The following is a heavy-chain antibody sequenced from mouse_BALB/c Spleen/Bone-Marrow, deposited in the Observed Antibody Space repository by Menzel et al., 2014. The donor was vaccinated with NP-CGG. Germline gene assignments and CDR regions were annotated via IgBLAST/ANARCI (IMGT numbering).Heavy chain of an antibody. J-gene: IGHJ4*01. V-gene: IGHV1-12*01. CDR2: IYPGNGDT. CDR1: GYTFTNYN. Sequence: SGAELVKPGASVKMSCKASGYTFTNYNMHWVKQTPGQGLEWIGAIYPGNGDTSYNQKFKGKATLTADKSSSTAYMQLSSLTSEDSAVYYCARGGYGNYLYYAMDYWGQGTSVTVSS. D-gene: IGHD2-10*02. CDR3: ARGGYGNYLYYAMDY.